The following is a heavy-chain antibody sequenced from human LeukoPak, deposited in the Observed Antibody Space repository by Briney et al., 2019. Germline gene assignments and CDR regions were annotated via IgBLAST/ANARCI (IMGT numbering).Heavy chain of an antibody. CDR2: INAGNGNT. Sequence: GASVKVSCKASGYTFTSYAMHWVCQAPGQRLEWMGWINAGNGNTKYSQKFQGRVTITRDTSASTAYMELSSLRSEDTAVYYCLRFCSSTSCSADPWGQGTLVTVSS. CDR1: GYTFTSYA. J-gene: IGHJ5*02. CDR3: LRFCSSTSCSADP. D-gene: IGHD2-2*01. V-gene: IGHV1-3*01.